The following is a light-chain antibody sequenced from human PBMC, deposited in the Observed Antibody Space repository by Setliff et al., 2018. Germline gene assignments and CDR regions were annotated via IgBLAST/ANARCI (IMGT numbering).Light chain of an antibody. V-gene: IGLV2-14*03. CDR1: SSDVGGYNY. CDR2: DVS. J-gene: IGLJ1*01. CDR3: SSYTSSSASYV. Sequence: QSALAQPASVSGSPGQSITISCTGTSSDVGGYNYVSWYQQHPGKAPKLMIYDVSNRPSGVSNRFSGSKSGNTASLTISELQAEDETDYYCSSYTSSSASYVFGTGTKGTVL.